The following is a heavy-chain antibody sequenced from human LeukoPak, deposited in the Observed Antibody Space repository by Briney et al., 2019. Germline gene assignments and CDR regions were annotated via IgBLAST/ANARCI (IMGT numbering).Heavy chain of an antibody. Sequence: GGSLRLSCVASGFTFSNYWMLWVRQAPGKGPMWVSLISTDGKSTRYAESVKGRFTISRDNAKNALYLQMDILRVEDTALYFCVRDYQFIQEVWGQGTTVTVSS. CDR3: VRDYQFIQEV. J-gene: IGHJ6*02. CDR1: GFTFSNYW. CDR2: ISTDGKST. V-gene: IGHV3-74*01. D-gene: IGHD2-2*01.